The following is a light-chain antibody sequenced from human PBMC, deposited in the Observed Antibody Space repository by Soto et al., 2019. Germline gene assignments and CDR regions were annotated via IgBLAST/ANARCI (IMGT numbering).Light chain of an antibody. CDR1: QSVSSY. J-gene: IGKJ4*01. CDR3: QQRSNWPPLT. CDR2: DTS. Sequence: EIVLTQSPATLSLSPGERATLSCRASQSVSSYLAWYQQKPGQAHRLLIYDTSNRATGIPARFSGSGSGTYFTLTISSLEPEDFAVYYCQQRSNWPPLTFGGGTKVEIK. V-gene: IGKV3-11*01.